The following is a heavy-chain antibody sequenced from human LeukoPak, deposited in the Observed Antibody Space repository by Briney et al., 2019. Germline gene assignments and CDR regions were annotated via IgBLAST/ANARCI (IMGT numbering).Heavy chain of an antibody. V-gene: IGHV1-58*01. CDR1: GFTFTSSA. D-gene: IGHD3-22*01. CDR2: IVVGSGNT. Sequence: SVKVSCKASGFTFTSSAVQWVRQARGQRLEWIGWIVVGSGNTNYAQKFQERVTITRDMSTSTAYMEMSSLRSEDTAEYYCTVQFYRDTSGYSEGYWGQGTLVTVSS. J-gene: IGHJ4*02. CDR3: TVQFYRDTSGYSEGY.